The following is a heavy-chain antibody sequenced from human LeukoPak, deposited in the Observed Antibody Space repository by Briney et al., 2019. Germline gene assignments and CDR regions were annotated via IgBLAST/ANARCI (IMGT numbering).Heavy chain of an antibody. J-gene: IGHJ4*02. CDR2: ISYDGRNK. D-gene: IGHD2-2*01. CDR1: GFTFNNYG. CDR3: AKGPLRGTAAAIDY. V-gene: IGHV3-30*18. Sequence: GGSLRLSCAASGFTFNNYGMHWVRQAPGKGLEWVAVISYDGRNKHYPDSVKGRFTISRDISTDTLWLQMYSLRTEDTAVYYCAKGPLRGTAAAIDYWGQGTLVTVSS.